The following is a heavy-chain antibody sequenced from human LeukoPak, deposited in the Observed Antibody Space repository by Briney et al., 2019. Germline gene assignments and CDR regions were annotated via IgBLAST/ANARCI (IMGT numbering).Heavy chain of an antibody. CDR1: GFTFSSYG. V-gene: IGHV3-30*18. Sequence: GGSLRLSCAASGFTFSSYGMHWVRQAPGKGLEGVAVISYDGSNKYYADSVKGRFTISRDNSKNTLYLQMNSLRAEDTAVYYCAKVSRSRAFDIWGQGTMVTVSS. J-gene: IGHJ3*02. D-gene: IGHD6-13*01. CDR2: ISYDGSNK. CDR3: AKVSRSRAFDI.